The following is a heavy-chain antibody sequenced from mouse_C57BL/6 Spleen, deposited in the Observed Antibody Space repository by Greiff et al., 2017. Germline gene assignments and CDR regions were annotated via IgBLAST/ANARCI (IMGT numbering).Heavy chain of an antibody. CDR1: GYTFTSYW. CDR3: ARSLYYYGSSYNYYAMDY. Sequence: QVQLQQPGAELVKPGASVKLSCKASGYTFTSYWMHWVKQRPGQGLEWIGMIHPNSGSTNYNEKFKSKATLTVDTSSSTAYMQLSSLTSEDSAVYYCARSLYYYGSSYNYYAMDYWGQGTSVTVSS. J-gene: IGHJ4*01. V-gene: IGHV1-64*01. CDR2: IHPNSGST. D-gene: IGHD1-1*01.